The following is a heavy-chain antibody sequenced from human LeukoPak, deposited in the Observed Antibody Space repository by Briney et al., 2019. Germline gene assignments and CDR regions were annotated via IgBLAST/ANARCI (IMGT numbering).Heavy chain of an antibody. CDR2: IYSGGNT. CDR1: GFTFSSYG. D-gene: IGHD6-19*01. CDR3: ARRYSSAWASDY. Sequence: GRSLRLSCVASGFTFSSYGIHWVRQAPGKGLEWVSVIYSGGNTYYADSVKGRFTISRDDSKNTLYLQMNSLRAEDTAVYYCARRYSSAWASDYWGQGTLVTVSS. V-gene: IGHV3-66*01. J-gene: IGHJ4*02.